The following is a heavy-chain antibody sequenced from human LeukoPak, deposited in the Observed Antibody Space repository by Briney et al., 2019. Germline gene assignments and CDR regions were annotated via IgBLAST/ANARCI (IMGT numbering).Heavy chain of an antibody. J-gene: IGHJ4*02. D-gene: IGHD3-22*01. Sequence: LTGGSLRLSCATSGFTFSSYSMNWVRQAPGKELEWVSYISSSSSTIYYADSVKGRFTISRDNAKNSLYLQMNSLRAEDTAVYYCAREADYYDSSGYCYFDYWGQGTLVTVSS. CDR2: ISSSSSTI. CDR3: AREADYYDSSGYCYFDY. V-gene: IGHV3-48*04. CDR1: GFTFSSYS.